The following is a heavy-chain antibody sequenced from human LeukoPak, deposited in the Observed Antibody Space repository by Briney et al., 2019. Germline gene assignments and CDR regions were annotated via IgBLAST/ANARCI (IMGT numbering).Heavy chain of an antibody. CDR3: AKGLPGTIVRGNWFDP. CDR1: GFTFDDCA. CDR2: ISWNSGSV. J-gene: IGHJ5*02. Sequence: PGMSLRLSCAASGFTFDDCAMHWVRLAPGKGLEWVSGISWNSGSVGYGDPVKGRFTISRDNAKNVLYLQMNSLREEDTAFYYCAKGLPGTIVRGNWFDPWGPGSLVTVSS. V-gene: IGHV3-9*01. D-gene: IGHD3-10*01.